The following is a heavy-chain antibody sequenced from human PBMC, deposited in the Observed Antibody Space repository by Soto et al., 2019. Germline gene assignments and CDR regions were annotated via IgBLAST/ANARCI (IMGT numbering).Heavy chain of an antibody. J-gene: IGHJ4*02. CDR3: ARGGVY. CDR2: ISGTGLTT. Sequence: DVQLVESGGGWGQPGGSLRLSCAASGFNFSNYDMNWIRQAPGGGLEWIAFISGTGLTTYYADSAWPRFPISRDNSQGALFLQMDSLTVDDSGIYFCARGGVYWGQGVPVTVSS. D-gene: IGHD2-8*01. CDR1: GFNFSNYD. V-gene: IGHV3-48*03.